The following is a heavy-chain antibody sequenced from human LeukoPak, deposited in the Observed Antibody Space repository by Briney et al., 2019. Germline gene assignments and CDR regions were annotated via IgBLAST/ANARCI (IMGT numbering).Heavy chain of an antibody. D-gene: IGHD1-26*01. CDR1: GFTFSSYS. V-gene: IGHV3-48*01. J-gene: IGHJ4*02. CDR3: ARVGGSYMYFDY. CDR2: ITSNSGTI. Sequence: PGGSLRLSCVGSGFTFSSYSMSWVRQAPGTGLQWISYITSNSGTIYYADSVKGRFTISRDNANKSLYLQMNSLRAEDTAVYYCARVGGSYMYFDYWGQGIPVTVSS.